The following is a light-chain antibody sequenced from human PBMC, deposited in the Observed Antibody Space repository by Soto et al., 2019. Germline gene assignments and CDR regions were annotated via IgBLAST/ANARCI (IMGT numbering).Light chain of an antibody. CDR2: EVS. J-gene: IGLJ1*01. CDR3: SSYAGSDNYV. Sequence: SSLTQPPSASGSPGQAVTISRSGTSSDTGDYNYVSWYQQHPGKAPKLMIYEVSKRPSGVPDRFSGSKSGNTASLTVSGLQAEDEADYYCSSYAGSDNYVFGPGTKVTVL. CDR1: SSDTGDYNY. V-gene: IGLV2-8*01.